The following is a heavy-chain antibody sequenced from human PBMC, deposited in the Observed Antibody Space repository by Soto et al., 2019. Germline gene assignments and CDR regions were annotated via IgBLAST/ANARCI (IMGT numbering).Heavy chain of an antibody. J-gene: IGHJ4*02. Sequence: PSETLSLTCTVSGGSISSYYWSWIRQPPGKGLEWIGYIYYSGSTNYNPSLKSRVTISVDTSKNQFSLKLSSVTAADTAVYYCARAYSSSWYFFDYWGQGTLVTVPQ. CDR2: IYYSGST. D-gene: IGHD6-13*01. CDR3: ARAYSSSWYFFDY. CDR1: GGSISSYY. V-gene: IGHV4-59*01.